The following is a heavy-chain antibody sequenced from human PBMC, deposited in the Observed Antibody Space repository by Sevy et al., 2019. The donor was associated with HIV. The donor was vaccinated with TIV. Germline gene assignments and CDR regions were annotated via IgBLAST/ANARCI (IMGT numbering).Heavy chain of an antibody. Sequence: GGSLRLSCAASGFTFSDHYMEWVRQAPGKGLEWVGRTRNKADGYTTEYAASVKGRFTISRDDSENSLYLQINSLKAEDTAGYYCSTPAGIAAAGRVFDYWGQGALVTVSS. V-gene: IGHV3-72*01. CDR1: GFTFSDHY. CDR2: TRNKADGYTT. CDR3: STPAGIAAAGRVFDY. J-gene: IGHJ4*02. D-gene: IGHD6-13*01.